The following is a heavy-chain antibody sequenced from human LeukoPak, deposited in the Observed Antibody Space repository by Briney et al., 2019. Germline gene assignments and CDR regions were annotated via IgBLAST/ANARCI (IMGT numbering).Heavy chain of an antibody. CDR1: GFSFRSYW. CDR2: INQDGSEK. D-gene: IGHD2-21*01. V-gene: IGHV3-7*01. J-gene: IGHJ5*01. CDR3: AIDGHSFES. Sequence: GGSLRLSCAASGFSFRSYWMSWVRQAPGKGLEWVANINQDGSEKYYVDSVKGRFTISRDNARNSLFLQMNSLRAQDTAVYYCAIDGHSFESWGRGTLVTVSS.